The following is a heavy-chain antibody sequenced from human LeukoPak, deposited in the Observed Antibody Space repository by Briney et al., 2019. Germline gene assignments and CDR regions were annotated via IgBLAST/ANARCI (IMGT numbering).Heavy chain of an antibody. V-gene: IGHV3-23*01. J-gene: IGHJ4*02. D-gene: IGHD1-7*01. CDR1: GFTFSSYA. CDR3: AKALVAQPDLNWNYVESFDY. Sequence: GGSLRLSCAASGFTFSSYAMSWVRQAPGKGLEWVSAISGSGGSTYYADSVKGRFTISRDNSKNTLYLQMNSLRAEDTAVYYCAKALVAQPDLNWNYVESFDYWGQGTLVTVSS. CDR2: ISGSGGST.